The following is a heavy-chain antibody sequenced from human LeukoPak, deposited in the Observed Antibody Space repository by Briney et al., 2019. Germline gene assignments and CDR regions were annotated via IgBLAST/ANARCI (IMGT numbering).Heavy chain of an antibody. CDR3: ARSYYYDSSGPHGY. CDR1: GGSISSSNW. J-gene: IGHJ4*02. D-gene: IGHD3-22*01. V-gene: IGHV4-4*02. Sequence: SETLSLTCAVSGGSISSSNWWSWVRQPPGKGLEWIGEIYHSGSTNYNPSLKSRVTISVDKSKNQFSLKLSSVTAADTAVYYCARSYYYDSSGPHGYWGQGTLVTVSS. CDR2: IYHSGST.